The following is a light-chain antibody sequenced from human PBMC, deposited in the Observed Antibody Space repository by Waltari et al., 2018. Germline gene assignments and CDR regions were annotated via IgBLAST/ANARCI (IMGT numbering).Light chain of an antibody. Sequence: QSALTQPASVSGSPGQSITISCTGTSSDVGGYNYVSWYQQHPGKAPKLMIYDVSNRPSGVLNLFSVSKCGNTASLTISGLQAEDVADYYCSSYTSSSTLGVFGGGTKLTVL. CDR2: DVS. V-gene: IGLV2-14*03. CDR3: SSYTSSSTLGV. CDR1: SSDVGGYNY. J-gene: IGLJ3*02.